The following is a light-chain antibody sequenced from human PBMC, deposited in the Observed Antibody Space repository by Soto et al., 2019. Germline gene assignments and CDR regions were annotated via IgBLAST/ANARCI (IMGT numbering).Light chain of an antibody. CDR3: QQLNSYPPIT. V-gene: IGKV1-9*01. Sequence: IQMTQSPSYLSASVGDRVAISCRASQDISSYLAWYQQKPGKAPKLLIYAASTLQSGVPSRFSGSGSGTEFTLTISSLQPEDFATYYCQQLNSYPPITVGQGTRLEI. CDR2: AAS. J-gene: IGKJ5*01. CDR1: QDISSY.